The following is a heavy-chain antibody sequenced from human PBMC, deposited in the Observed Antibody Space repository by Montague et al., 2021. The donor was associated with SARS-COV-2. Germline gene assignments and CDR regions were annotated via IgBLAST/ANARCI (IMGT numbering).Heavy chain of an antibody. Sequence: SETLSLTCTVSGGSISSSSYYWGWIRQPPGKGLEWIRTIYYSGSTYYNPSLKSRVTISVDTSKNQFSLKLSSVTAADTAVYYCARGWFSPMRVVGMRGRFDDWGQGALVTVSS. D-gene: IGHD3-22*01. CDR1: GGSISSSSYY. CDR3: ARGWFSPMRVVGMRGRFDD. V-gene: IGHV4-39*07. J-gene: IGHJ4*02. CDR2: IYYSGST.